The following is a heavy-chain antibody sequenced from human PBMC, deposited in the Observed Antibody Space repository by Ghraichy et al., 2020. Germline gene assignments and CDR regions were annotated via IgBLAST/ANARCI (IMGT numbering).Heavy chain of an antibody. CDR1: GFTFSSYG. CDR3: ARGTVRLMAAKEDYYYGMDV. V-gene: IGHV3-33*01. Sequence: GGSLRLSCAASGFTFSSYGIHWVRQAPGKGLEWVAVIWYDGSNKYYADSVKGRFTISRDNSKNTLYLQMNSLRAEDTAVYYCARGTVRLMAAKEDYYYGMDVWGQGTTVTVSS. CDR2: IWYDGSNK. J-gene: IGHJ6*02. D-gene: IGHD2-15*01.